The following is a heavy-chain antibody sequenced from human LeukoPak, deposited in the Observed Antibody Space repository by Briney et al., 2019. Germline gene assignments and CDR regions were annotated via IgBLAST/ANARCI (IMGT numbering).Heavy chain of an antibody. D-gene: IGHD6-13*01. CDR2: ITWKSDSV. Sequence: GGSLRLSCAGSGFTFSSYSMNWVRQVPGKGLEWVSGITWKSDSVGYADSVEGRFTISRDNAKNSLYLQMNSLRAEDTAVYYCAKDRFSSSWYQIDYWGQGTRVTVSS. CDR3: AKDRFSSSWYQIDY. V-gene: IGHV3-9*01. J-gene: IGHJ4*02. CDR1: GFTFSSYS.